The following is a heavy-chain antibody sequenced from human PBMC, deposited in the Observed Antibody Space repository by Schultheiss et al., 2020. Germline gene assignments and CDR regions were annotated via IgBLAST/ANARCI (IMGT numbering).Heavy chain of an antibody. Sequence: GGSLRLSCAASGFTFSSYAMSWVRQAPGKGLEWVSAISGSGGSTYYADSVKGRFTISRDNSKNTLYLQMNSLRAEDTAVYYCAKDRVAVAGPFSWFDPWGQGTLVTGSS. V-gene: IGHV3-23*01. J-gene: IGHJ5*02. CDR3: AKDRVAVAGPFSWFDP. CDR1: GFTFSSYA. CDR2: ISGSGGST. D-gene: IGHD6-19*01.